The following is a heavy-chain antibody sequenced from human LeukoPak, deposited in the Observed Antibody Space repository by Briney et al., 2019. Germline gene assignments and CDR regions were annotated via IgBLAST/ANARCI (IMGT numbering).Heavy chain of an antibody. Sequence: SETLSLTCAVYGGSFSGYYWSWIRQPPGKGLEWIGEINHSGSTNYNPSLKSRVTISVETSKNQFALKLRSVSAADTAVYYCARGYGSFAPWGQGTLVTVSS. V-gene: IGHV4-34*01. CDR3: ARGYGSFAP. D-gene: IGHD3-10*01. CDR1: GGSFSGYY. J-gene: IGHJ5*02. CDR2: INHSGST.